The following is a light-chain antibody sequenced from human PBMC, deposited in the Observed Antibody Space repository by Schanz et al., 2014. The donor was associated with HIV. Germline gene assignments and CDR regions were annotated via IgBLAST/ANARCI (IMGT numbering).Light chain of an antibody. J-gene: IGLJ3*02. CDR2: ATY. CDR1: NSNIRSNT. V-gene: IGLV1-44*01. CDR3: SSFAGSNIPWV. Sequence: QSVLTQPPSASGTPGQRVTISCSVSNSNIRSNTINWYQHLPGTAPKLLIYATYNRPSGVPDRFSGSESGTSASLAISGLQSEDEADYYCSSFAGSNIPWVFGGGTKVTVL.